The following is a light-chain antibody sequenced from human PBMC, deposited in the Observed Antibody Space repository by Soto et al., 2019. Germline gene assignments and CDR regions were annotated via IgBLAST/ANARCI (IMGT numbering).Light chain of an antibody. V-gene: IGKV3-15*01. CDR3: QQKNNGPPWT. CDR1: QSVSNN. J-gene: IGKJ1*01. CDR2: DAS. Sequence: ILMTQSPATLSVSPGERATLSCRASQSVSNNLAWYQQKPGQAPRLLIYDASTRATGIPARFSGSGSGTEFTLTISGLQSKDFAFYYFQQKNNGPPWTFGQGTKVKIK.